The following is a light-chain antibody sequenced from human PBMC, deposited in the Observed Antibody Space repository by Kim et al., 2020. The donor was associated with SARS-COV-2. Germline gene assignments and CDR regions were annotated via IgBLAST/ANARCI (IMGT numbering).Light chain of an antibody. V-gene: IGLV1-44*01. Sequence: VIFCCASRSNKSEDNDVQWYHQFPGAAPKVLSDSNNKRPSGIPDRFSGSRSGPSASLAISGLQPGDEADYYCVSWDNSLNEGVFGGGTQLTVL. J-gene: IGLJ3*02. CDR3: VSWDNSLNEGV. CDR1: SNKSEDND. CDR2: SNN.